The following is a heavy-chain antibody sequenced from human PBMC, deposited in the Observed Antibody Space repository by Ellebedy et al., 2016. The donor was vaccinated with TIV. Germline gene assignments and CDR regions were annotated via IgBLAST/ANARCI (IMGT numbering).Heavy chain of an antibody. CDR1: GFTFSTYW. CDR2: INTDGVIT. D-gene: IGHD5-18*01. CDR3: VRDSAVVNY. Sequence: PGGSLRLSCAASGFTFSTYWMHWVRQAPGKGLVWVSRINTDGVITNYADSVKGRFTISRDNAKNTLYLQMDNLRAEDTAMYYCVRDSAVVNYWGQGTPVTVSS. J-gene: IGHJ4*02. V-gene: IGHV3-74*01.